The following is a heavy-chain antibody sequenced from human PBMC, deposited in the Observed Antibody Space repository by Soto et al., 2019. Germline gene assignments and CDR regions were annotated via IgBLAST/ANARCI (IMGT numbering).Heavy chain of an antibody. CDR1: GGTFSSYA. D-gene: IGHD2-2*01. V-gene: IGHV1-69*13. CDR3: ARVSVPLNAFDI. CDR2: IIPIFGTA. J-gene: IGHJ3*02. Sequence: EASVKVSCKASGGTFSSYAISWVRQAPGQGLEWMGGIIPIFGTANYAQKFQGRVTITADESTSTAYMELSSLRSEDTAVYYCARVSVPLNAFDIWGQGTMVTVSS.